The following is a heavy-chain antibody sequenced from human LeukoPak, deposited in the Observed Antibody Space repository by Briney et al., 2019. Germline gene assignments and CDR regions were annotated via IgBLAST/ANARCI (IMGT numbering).Heavy chain of an antibody. CDR1: GYTFTGYY. V-gene: IGHV1-2*04. Sequence: SSVTVSCKPSGYTFTGYYMHWVRQAPGQGLEGIGWINPNSCGTNYAQKFQGWVTMTRDTSISTAYMALSRLRSDDTAVYYCARDGGYCSSNSCSEYFDYWGQGNLVTVSS. J-gene: IGHJ4*02. CDR3: ARDGGYCSSNSCSEYFDY. CDR2: INPNSCGT. D-gene: IGHD2-2*01.